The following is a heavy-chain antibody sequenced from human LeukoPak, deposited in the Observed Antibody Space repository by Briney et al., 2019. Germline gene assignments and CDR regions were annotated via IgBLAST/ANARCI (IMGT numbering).Heavy chain of an antibody. CDR2: IRYDGSNK. Sequence: GGSLRLSCAASGFTFSSYGMHWVRQAPGKGREWVAFIRYDGSNKYYADSVKGRFTISRDNSKNTLYLQMNSLRAEDTAVYYCAIGGYSSSWYYFDYWGQGTLVTVSS. CDR3: AIGGYSSSWYYFDY. V-gene: IGHV3-30*02. CDR1: GFTFSSYG. D-gene: IGHD6-13*01. J-gene: IGHJ4*02.